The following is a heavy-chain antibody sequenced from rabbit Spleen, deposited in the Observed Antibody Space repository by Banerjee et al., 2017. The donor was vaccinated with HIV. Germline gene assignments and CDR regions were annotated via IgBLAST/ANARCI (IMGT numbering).Heavy chain of an antibody. Sequence: QSLEESGGDLVKPGASLTLTCTASAFSFSSSHYMCWVRQAPGKGLEWISCIGGSSSGFTYSAAWGTGRFSSSKTSSTTVMLQMTSLTIADTATYFCARDTGSSFSSYGMGLWGPGTLVTVS. V-gene: IGHV1S40*01. CDR2: IGGSSSGFT. CDR1: AFSFSSSHY. CDR3: ARDTGSSFSSYGMGL. J-gene: IGHJ6*01. D-gene: IGHD8-1*01.